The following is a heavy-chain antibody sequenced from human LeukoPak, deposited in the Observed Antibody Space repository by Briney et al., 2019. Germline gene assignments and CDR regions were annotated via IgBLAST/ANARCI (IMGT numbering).Heavy chain of an antibody. CDR3: ARYCSSTSCYGFDP. V-gene: IGHV3-21*01. D-gene: IGHD2-2*01. J-gene: IGHJ5*02. Sequence: GGSLRLSCAASGFTFSSYSMNWVRQAPGKGLEWVSSISSSSSYIYYADSVKGRFTISRDNAKNSLYLQTNSLRAEDTAVYYCARYCSSTSCYGFDPWGQGTLVTVSS. CDR2: ISSSSSYI. CDR1: GFTFSSYS.